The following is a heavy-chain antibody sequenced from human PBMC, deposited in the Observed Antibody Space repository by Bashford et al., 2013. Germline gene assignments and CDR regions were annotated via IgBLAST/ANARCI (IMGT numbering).Heavy chain of an antibody. V-gene: IGHV1-2*02. J-gene: IGHJ5*02. CDR3: SIDSSPDSGWIRLDP. D-gene: IGHD5-12*01. CDR2: INPNGGDT. Sequence: VASVKVSCEASGYTLSGYVHWVRQAPGQGLEWVGRINPNGGDTSSALKFEGRVTLTRDSSIKKFYMELRSLRSDDTAIYYCSIDSSPDSGWIRLDPWGQGTLVTVSS. CDR1: GYTLSGY.